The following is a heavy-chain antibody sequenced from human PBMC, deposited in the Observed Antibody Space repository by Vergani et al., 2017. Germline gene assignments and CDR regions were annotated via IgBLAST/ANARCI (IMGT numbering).Heavy chain of an antibody. V-gene: IGHV3-49*04. CDR3: SRGRGYSFGYSDY. Sequence: VQLMESGGGLVPPGRSLRLSCAASGFSFGDYAMTWVRQAPGKGLEWVAFIRNKAYGGTTEYAASVKGRFTISRDDSKRLAYLQLSGLKTEDTAVYFCSRGRGYSFGYSDYWGQGTLVTVSS. CDR2: IRNKAYGGTT. J-gene: IGHJ4*02. D-gene: IGHD5-18*01. CDR1: GFSFGDYA.